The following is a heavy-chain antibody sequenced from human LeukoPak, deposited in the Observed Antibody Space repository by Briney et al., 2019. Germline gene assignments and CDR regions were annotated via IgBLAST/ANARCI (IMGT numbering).Heavy chain of an antibody. V-gene: IGHV3-7*01. CDR3: ARELRTFVS. CDR2: IKNNGNEK. D-gene: IGHD3-16*01. Sequence: GGSLRLSCAASGFTFSSYWMTWVRQAPGKGLEWVANIKNNGNEKNYVDSVEGRFTISRDNAKNSLSLQMNSLRGEDTAVYYCARELRTFVSGGEGTLVSVS. J-gene: IGHJ4*02. CDR1: GFTFSSYW.